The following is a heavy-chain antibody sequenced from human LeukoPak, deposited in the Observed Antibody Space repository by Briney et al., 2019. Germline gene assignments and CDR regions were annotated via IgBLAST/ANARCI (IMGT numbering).Heavy chain of an antibody. Sequence: SETLSLTCTVSGGSISSYYWSWIRQTPGKGLEWIGYIYYRGTSNYNPSLKSRVTISVDKSKNQFSLKLSSVTAADTAVYYCASLREHNYYARGFDYWGQGTLVTVSS. CDR2: IYYRGTS. D-gene: IGHD1-26*01. CDR1: GGSISSYY. CDR3: ASLREHNYYARGFDY. J-gene: IGHJ4*02. V-gene: IGHV4-59*08.